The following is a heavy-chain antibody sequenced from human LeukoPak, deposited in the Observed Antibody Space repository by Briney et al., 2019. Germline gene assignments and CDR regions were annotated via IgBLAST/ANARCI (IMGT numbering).Heavy chain of an antibody. D-gene: IGHD6-13*01. Sequence: SETLSLTCTVSVSSISSYYWSWIRQPPGKGLEWIGYIYHSGSTNYNPSLKSRVTISVDRSKNQFSLKLSSVTAADTAVYYCARATAGTGYYFDYWGQGTLVTVSS. CDR1: VSSISSYY. V-gene: IGHV4-59*01. CDR2: IYHSGST. CDR3: ARATAGTGYYFDY. J-gene: IGHJ4*02.